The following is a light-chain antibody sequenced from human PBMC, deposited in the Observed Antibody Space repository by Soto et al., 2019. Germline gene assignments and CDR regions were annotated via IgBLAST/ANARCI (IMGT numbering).Light chain of an antibody. J-gene: IGKJ1*01. V-gene: IGKV1-5*03. CDR3: QHYNSYSET. CDR1: QTISSW. CDR2: KAS. Sequence: DIQMTQSPSTLSVAVGDRVTIACRASQTISSWLAWYQQKPGKAPKLLIYKASTLKSGVPSRFSGSGSGTEFALTISCLQPYDFATYYCQHYNSYSETFGQGTKVDIK.